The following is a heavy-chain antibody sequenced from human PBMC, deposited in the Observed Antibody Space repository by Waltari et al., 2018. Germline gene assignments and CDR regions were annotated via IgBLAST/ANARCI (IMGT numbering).Heavy chain of an antibody. V-gene: IGHV1-3*01. Sequence: QVQLVQSGAEVKKPGASVKVSCKASGYTFTSYAMHWVRQAPGQRLEWMGWINAGNGNTKYSPKFQGRVTITRDTSASTAYMELSSLRSEDTAVYYCARANYYDSSGYLYWGQGTLVTVSS. CDR1: GYTFTSYA. D-gene: IGHD3-22*01. J-gene: IGHJ4*02. CDR2: INAGNGNT. CDR3: ARANYYDSSGYLY.